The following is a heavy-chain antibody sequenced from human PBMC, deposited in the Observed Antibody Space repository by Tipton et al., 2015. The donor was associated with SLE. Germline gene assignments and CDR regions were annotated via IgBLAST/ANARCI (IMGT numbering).Heavy chain of an antibody. V-gene: IGHV4-61*09. CDR3: AREEMATSFDY. J-gene: IGHJ4*02. Sequence: TLSLTCTVSGGSISSGSDFWTWIRQPAGKGLEWIGYIYTSGSTNYNPSLKSRVTISVDTSKNQFSLKLSSVTAADTAVYYCAREEMATSFDYWGQGTLVTV. CDR1: GGSISSGSDF. D-gene: IGHD5-24*01. CDR2: IYTSGST.